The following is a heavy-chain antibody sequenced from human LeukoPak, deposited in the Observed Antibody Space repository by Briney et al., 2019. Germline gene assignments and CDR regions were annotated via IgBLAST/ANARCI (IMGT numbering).Heavy chain of an antibody. CDR1: GYTFTSYD. CDR3: ASGDSSSWYFQFDY. CDR2: MNPNSGNT. Sequence: ASVEVSCKASGYTFTSYDINWVRQATGQGLGWMGWMNPNSGNTGYAQKFQGRVTITRNTSISTAYMELSSLRSEDTAVYYCASGDSSSWYFQFDYWGQGTLVTVSS. J-gene: IGHJ4*02. V-gene: IGHV1-8*03. D-gene: IGHD6-13*01.